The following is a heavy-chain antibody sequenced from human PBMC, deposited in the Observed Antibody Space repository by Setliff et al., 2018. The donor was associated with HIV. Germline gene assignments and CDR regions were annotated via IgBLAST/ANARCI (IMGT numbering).Heavy chain of an antibody. CDR1: GVSMTNNY. CDR3: ASEKVAWTVSDSFFEF. D-gene: IGHD2-15*01. V-gene: IGHV4-59*01. CDR2: VHYSGNT. Sequence: SETLSLTCSVSGVSMTNNYWTWIRQSPGKGLEWIGYVHYSGNTRYNPSLKSRVTTSVDTSKNKFSLKLSSVTAADTAVYYCASEKVAWTVSDSFFEFWGQGVPVTVS. J-gene: IGHJ4*02.